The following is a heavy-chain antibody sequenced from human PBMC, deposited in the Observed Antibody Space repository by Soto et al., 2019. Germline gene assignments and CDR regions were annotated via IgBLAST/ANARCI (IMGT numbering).Heavy chain of an antibody. CDR2: TYHGSKWST. Sequence: SQTLSLTCAISGDSVSSNSAAWNCIRQSPSRGPEWLGRTYHGSKWSTDYAVTVKSRISVNTDTSRNQFSLQLSSVTPEDTGVYYCARGWLHTGFDTWGQGTMVTVSS. CDR3: ARGWLHTGFDT. V-gene: IGHV6-1*01. J-gene: IGHJ3*02. D-gene: IGHD6-19*01. CDR1: GDSVSSNSAA.